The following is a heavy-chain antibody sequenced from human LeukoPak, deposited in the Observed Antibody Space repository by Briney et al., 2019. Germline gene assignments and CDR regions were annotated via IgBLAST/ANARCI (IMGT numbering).Heavy chain of an antibody. J-gene: IGHJ4*02. CDR2: ISSSSSTI. CDR1: GFTFSSYE. V-gene: IGHV3-48*03. D-gene: IGHD3-16*02. Sequence: PGGSLRLSCAASGFTFSSYEMNWVRQAPGKGLEWVSYISSSSSTIYYADSVKGRFTISRDNAKNSLYLQMNSLRAEDTAVYYCARDEITFGGVIVIPCDYWGQGTLVTVSS. CDR3: ARDEITFGGVIVIPCDY.